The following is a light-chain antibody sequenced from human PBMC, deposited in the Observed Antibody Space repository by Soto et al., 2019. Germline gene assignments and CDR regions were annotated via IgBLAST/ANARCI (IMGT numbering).Light chain of an antibody. J-gene: IGKJ1*01. CDR3: QHDNSYSEA. CDR2: KAS. V-gene: IGKV1-5*03. CDR1: QTISSW. Sequence: DIHPTLFPCTLSGSLGDRFTITCLASQTISSWLAWYQQKPGKAPKLLIYKASTLKSGVPSRFSGSGSGTEFTLTISSLQPDDFATYYCQHDNSYSEAFGQGTNVDIK.